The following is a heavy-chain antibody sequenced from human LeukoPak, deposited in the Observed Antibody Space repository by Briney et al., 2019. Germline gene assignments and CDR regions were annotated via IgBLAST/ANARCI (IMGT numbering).Heavy chain of an antibody. D-gene: IGHD5-18*01. CDR3: ASWLWKHDY. CDR2: IYYSGSA. Sequence: SETLSLTCTVSGGSLSSSSYYWGWLRQPPGRGMEWIGSIYYSGSAYDNPSLKSRVTISVDTSKSQVSLKLSSVTAADTAVYYCASWLWKHDYWGQGTLVTVSS. J-gene: IGHJ4*02. CDR1: GGSLSSSSYY. V-gene: IGHV4-39*01.